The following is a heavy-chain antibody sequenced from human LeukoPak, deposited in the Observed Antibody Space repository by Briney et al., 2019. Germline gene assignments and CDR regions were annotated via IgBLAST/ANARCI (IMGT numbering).Heavy chain of an antibody. Sequence: SVKVSCKASGGTFSSYAISWVRQAPGQGLEWMGGIIPIFGTANYAQKFQGRVTITADESTSTAYMELSSLRSEDTAVYYCAREKTLAYCGGDCYTADAFDIWGQGTMVTVSS. CDR3: AREKTLAYCGGDCYTADAFDI. V-gene: IGHV1-69*13. J-gene: IGHJ3*02. D-gene: IGHD2-21*02. CDR1: GGTFSSYA. CDR2: IIPIFGTA.